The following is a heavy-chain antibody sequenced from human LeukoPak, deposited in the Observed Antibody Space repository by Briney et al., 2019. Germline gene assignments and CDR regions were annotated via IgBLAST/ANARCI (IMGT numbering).Heavy chain of an antibody. CDR1: GYSISSGYY. J-gene: IGHJ5*02. CDR2: IYHSGST. D-gene: IGHD3-16*02. V-gene: IGHV4-38-2*02. Sequence: SETLSLTCTVSGYSISSGYYWGWIRQPPGKGLEWIGSIYHSGSTYYNPSLKSRVTISVDTSKNQFSLKLSSVTAADTAVYYCARGDYDYVWGSYPDNWFDPWGQGTLVTVSS. CDR3: ARGDYDYVWGSYPDNWFDP.